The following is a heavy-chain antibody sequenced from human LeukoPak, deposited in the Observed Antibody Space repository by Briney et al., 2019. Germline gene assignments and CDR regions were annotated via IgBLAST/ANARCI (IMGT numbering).Heavy chain of an antibody. CDR2: INPNSGGT. CDR3: ARDIGYCSSTSCYPWFDP. D-gene: IGHD2-2*01. Sequence: ASVKDSCKASGYTFTGYYMHWVRQAPGQGLEWMGWINPNSGGTNYAQKFQGRVTMTRDTSISTAYMELSRLRSDDTAVYYCARDIGYCSSTSCYPWFDPWGQGTLVTVSS. J-gene: IGHJ5*02. V-gene: IGHV1-2*02. CDR1: GYTFTGYY.